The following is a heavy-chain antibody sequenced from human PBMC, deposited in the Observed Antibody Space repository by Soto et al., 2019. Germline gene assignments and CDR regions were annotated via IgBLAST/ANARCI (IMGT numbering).Heavy chain of an antibody. CDR3: ARGGATMVRGVTYTYYYYYGMDV. CDR1: GYTFTSYA. D-gene: IGHD3-10*01. J-gene: IGHJ6*02. V-gene: IGHV1-3*01. CDR2: INAGNGNT. Sequence: ASVKVSCKASGYTFTSYAMHWVRQAPGQRLEWMGWINAGNGNTKYSQKFQGRVTITRDTSASTAYMELSSLRSEETAVYYCARGGATMVRGVTYTYYYYYGMDVWGQGTTVTV.